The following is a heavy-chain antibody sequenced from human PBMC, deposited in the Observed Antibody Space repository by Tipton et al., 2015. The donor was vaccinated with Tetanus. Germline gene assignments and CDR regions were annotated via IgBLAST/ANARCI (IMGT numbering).Heavy chain of an antibody. CDR3: ARLTPQGYFDY. V-gene: IGHV5-51*01. Sequence: QLAQSGAEVKKPGESLKISCKASGYSFTYWVGWVRQMPGKGLEWMGITHPSDSDSRYSPSFEGQVTISADKSISTAYLQWSSLKASGTAMYYCARLTPQGYFDYWGQGTLVTVSS. CDR2: THPSDSDS. J-gene: IGHJ4*02. CDR1: GYSFTYW.